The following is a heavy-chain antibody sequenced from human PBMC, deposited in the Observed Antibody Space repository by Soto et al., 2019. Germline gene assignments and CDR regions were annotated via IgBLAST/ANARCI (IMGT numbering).Heavy chain of an antibody. Sequence: EVQLLESGGGLVQPGGSLRLSCAASGFTFSSYAMSWVRQAPGKGLEWVSAISGSGGSTYYADSVKGRFTIPRDNSKNTLNRQMNNLRAEDTAVYYCAKGYCTNGVGSATENYYYYYYMDVWGKGTTVTVSS. CDR1: GFTFSSYA. CDR3: AKGYCTNGVGSATENYYYYYYMDV. CDR2: ISGSGGST. D-gene: IGHD2-8*01. V-gene: IGHV3-23*01. J-gene: IGHJ6*03.